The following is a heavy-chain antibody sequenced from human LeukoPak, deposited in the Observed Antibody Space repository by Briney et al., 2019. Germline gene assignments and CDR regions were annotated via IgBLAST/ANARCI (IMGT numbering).Heavy chain of an antibody. CDR3: ARPYFQWELRY. CDR2: INPNSGGT. Sequence: ASVKVSCKAPGYTFSGYYIHWVRQAPGQGLEWMGWINPNSGGTNYAQKFQGRVSMTRDTSISTVYMEMSRLRYDDTAVYYCARPYFQWELRYWGPGTLVTVSS. V-gene: IGHV1-2*02. D-gene: IGHD1-26*01. J-gene: IGHJ4*02. CDR1: GYTFSGYY.